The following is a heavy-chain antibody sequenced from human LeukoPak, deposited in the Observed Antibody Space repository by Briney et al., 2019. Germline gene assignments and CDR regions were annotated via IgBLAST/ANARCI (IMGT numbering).Heavy chain of an antibody. CDR1: GFTFSSYW. D-gene: IGHD1-26*01. CDR3: ARDYSESREIPLDY. Sequence: PGGSLRLSCAASGFTFSSYWMSWVRQAPGKGLEWVANIKQDGSEKYYVDSVKGRFTISRDNAKNSLYLQMNTLRAEDTAVYYCARDYSESREIPLDYWGQGTLVTVSS. CDR2: IKQDGSEK. J-gene: IGHJ4*02. V-gene: IGHV3-7*01.